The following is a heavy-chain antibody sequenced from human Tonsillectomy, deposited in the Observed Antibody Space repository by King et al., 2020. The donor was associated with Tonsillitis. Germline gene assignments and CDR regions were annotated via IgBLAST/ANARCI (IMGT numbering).Heavy chain of an antibody. Sequence: VQLVESGGGVVQPGRSLRLTCAASGFSFSSYGMHWVRQAPGKGLEWVALISHDESEKWYADSVKGRFTISRDNSKKPLYMELNNLRAEDTAVYYCAKASGSGTYYRVTYYYYGMDVWGQGTTVTVSS. CDR1: GFSFSSYG. V-gene: IGHV3-30*18. CDR3: AKASGSGTYYRVTYYYYGMDV. J-gene: IGHJ6*02. D-gene: IGHD3-10*01. CDR2: ISHDESEK.